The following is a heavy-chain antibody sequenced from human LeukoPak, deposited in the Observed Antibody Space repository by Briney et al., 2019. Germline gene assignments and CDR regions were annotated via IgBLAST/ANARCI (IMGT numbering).Heavy chain of an antibody. D-gene: IGHD3-16*01. V-gene: IGHV4-39*07. CDR3: AGGRGLGAAFDI. CDR1: GGSIRSSCHY. J-gene: IGHJ3*02. CDR2: IYYCDEKI. Sequence: SETLSLTCTWSGGSIRSSCHYWGWLRQPPGKGLEWIGNIYYCDEKIYYNPSLQSRVTISIDTPKNQLSLKLSSVTAADTAVYSCAGGRGLGAAFDIWGRGTMVTVSS.